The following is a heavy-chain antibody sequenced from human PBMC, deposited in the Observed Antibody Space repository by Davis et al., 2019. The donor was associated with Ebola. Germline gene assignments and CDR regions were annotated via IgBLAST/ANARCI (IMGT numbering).Heavy chain of an antibody. J-gene: IGHJ6*02. V-gene: IGHV5-51*01. D-gene: IGHD3-10*01. CDR3: ARPHRRGGRSPYYYYGMDV. CDR2: IYPGDSDT. Sequence: PGGSLRLSCKGSGYSFTSYWIGWVRQMPGKGLEWMGIIYPGDSDTRYSPSFQGQVTISADKSISTAYLQWSSLKASDTAMYYCARPHRRGGRSPYYYYGMDVWGQGTTVTVSS. CDR1: GYSFTSYW.